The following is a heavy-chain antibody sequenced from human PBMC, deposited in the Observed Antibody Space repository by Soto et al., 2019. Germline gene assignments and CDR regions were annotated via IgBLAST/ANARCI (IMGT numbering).Heavy chain of an antibody. D-gene: IGHD6-19*01. J-gene: IGHJ4*02. Sequence: ASVKVSCKASGYTFTSYGISWVRQAPGQGLEWMGWISAYNGNTNYAQKLQGRVTMTTDTSTSTAYLELRRLRSDVTAVYYCARDRSRQWLVNYDYWGKGTRVTVSS. CDR1: GYTFTSYG. CDR3: ARDRSRQWLVNYDY. V-gene: IGHV1-18*04. CDR2: ISAYNGNT.